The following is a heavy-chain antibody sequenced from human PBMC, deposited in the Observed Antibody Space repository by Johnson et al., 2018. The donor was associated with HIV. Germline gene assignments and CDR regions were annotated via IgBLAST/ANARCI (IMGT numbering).Heavy chain of an antibody. CDR3: ASPPDAFDI. Sequence: VQLVESGGGLVKPGGSLRLSCAASGFTFSNAWMSWVRQAPGKGLEWVGRIKSKTDGGTTDYSATVGGRFTISRDDSKSTVYLQMSSLRAEDTAVYYCASPPDAFDIWGQGTMVTVSS. V-gene: IGHV3-15*01. CDR2: IKSKTDGGTT. CDR1: GFTFSNAW. J-gene: IGHJ3*02.